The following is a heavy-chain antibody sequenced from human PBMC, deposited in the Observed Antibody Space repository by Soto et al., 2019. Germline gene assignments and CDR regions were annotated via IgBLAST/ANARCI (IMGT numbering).Heavy chain of an antibody. CDR3: AKAPTHYDYVWGSSRPDY. D-gene: IGHD3-16*02. CDR2: ISGSGGST. J-gene: IGHJ4*02. Sequence: EVQLLESGGGLVQPGGSLRLSCEAFGFKFNNYAMNWVRQAPGKGLEWVSAISGSGGSTYYADSVKGRFTISRDNSKNTLYLQMNSLRAEDTAVFYCAKAPTHYDYVWGSSRPDYWGQGTLVIVSS. CDR1: GFKFNNYA. V-gene: IGHV3-23*01.